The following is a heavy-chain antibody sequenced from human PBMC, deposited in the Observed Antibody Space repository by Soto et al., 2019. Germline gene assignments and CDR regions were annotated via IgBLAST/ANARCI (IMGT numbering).Heavy chain of an antibody. Sequence: SETLSLTCTVSGGSISSYYWSWIRQPPGKGLEWIGYIYYSGSTNYNPSLKSRVTISVDTSKNQFSLKLSSVTDADTAVYYWARGGNSSGWYYFDYWGQGTLVTVSS. CDR2: IYYSGST. D-gene: IGHD6-19*01. CDR3: ARGGNSSGWYYFDY. V-gene: IGHV4-59*01. J-gene: IGHJ4*02. CDR1: GGSISSYY.